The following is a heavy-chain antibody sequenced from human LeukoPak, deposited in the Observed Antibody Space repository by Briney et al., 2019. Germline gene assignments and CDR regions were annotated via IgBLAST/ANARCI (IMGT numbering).Heavy chain of an antibody. Sequence: KSSETLSLTCIVSTFSISNSNGYYWGWIRQPPGKGLEWIGRIYHGGSTSYNASLKSRVTISLDTSKNQFSLKMTSVTAAEKAVYYSAREATLYSLSIDNWGQGTLVTVSS. CDR1: TFSISNSNGYY. CDR3: AREATLYSLSIDN. D-gene: IGHD6-13*01. CDR2: IYHGGST. V-gene: IGHV4-38-2*02. J-gene: IGHJ4*02.